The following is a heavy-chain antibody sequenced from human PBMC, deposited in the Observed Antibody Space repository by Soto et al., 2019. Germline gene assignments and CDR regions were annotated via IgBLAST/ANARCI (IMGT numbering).Heavy chain of an antibody. D-gene: IGHD2-8*01. V-gene: IGHV1-18*01. CDR1: GYTFTRYG. Sequence: ASVKVSCKASGYTFTRYGISWVRQAPGEGLEWMGWISGYNGDTNYAQKFQGRVTMTVDTSTTTAFMELTSLTSDDRAVYYCAKNGQPPYYYYGMDVWGQGTTVTVSS. J-gene: IGHJ6*02. CDR3: AKNGQPPYYYYGMDV. CDR2: ISGYNGDT.